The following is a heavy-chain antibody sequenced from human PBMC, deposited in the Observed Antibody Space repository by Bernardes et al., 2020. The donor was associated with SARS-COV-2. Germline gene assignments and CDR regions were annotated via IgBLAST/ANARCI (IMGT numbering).Heavy chain of an antibody. J-gene: IGHJ4*02. CDR3: AKGGPSSGHLDY. D-gene: IGHD6-19*01. CDR1: GFTFSSYA. V-gene: IGHV3-30*01. Sequence: GGSLRLSCAASGFTFSSYAMHWVRQAPGKGLEWVAVISYDGSNKYYADSVKGRFTISRDNSKNTLYVQMNSLRAEDTAVYYCAKGGPSSGHLDYWGQGTQVTVSS. CDR2: ISYDGSNK.